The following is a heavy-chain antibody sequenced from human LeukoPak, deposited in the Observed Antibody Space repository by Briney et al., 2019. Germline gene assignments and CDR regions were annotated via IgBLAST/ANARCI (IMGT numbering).Heavy chain of an antibody. CDR3: ARHEDPSYGYAGYYYGMDV. Sequence: GESLKISCKGSGYSFTSYWIGWVRQMPGKGLEWMGIIYPGDSDTRYSPSFQGQVTISADKSISTAYLQWSSLKASDTATYYCARHEDPSYGYAGYYYGMDVWGQGTTVTVSS. CDR2: IYPGDSDT. D-gene: IGHD5-18*01. V-gene: IGHV5-51*01. CDR1: GYSFTSYW. J-gene: IGHJ6*02.